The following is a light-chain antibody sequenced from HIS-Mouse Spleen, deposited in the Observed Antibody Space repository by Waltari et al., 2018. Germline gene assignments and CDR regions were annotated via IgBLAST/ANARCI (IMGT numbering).Light chain of an antibody. CDR2: DVS. Sequence: QSALTQPRSVSGSPGQSVTISCTGTSSDVGGYNYVSWYQQHPGKAPKLMIYDVSKRPSWVPDRFSGSKSGNTASLTISGLQAEDEADYYCSSYAGSNNYVFGTGTKVTVL. J-gene: IGLJ1*01. CDR1: SSDVGGYNY. V-gene: IGLV2-11*01. CDR3: SSYAGSNNYV.